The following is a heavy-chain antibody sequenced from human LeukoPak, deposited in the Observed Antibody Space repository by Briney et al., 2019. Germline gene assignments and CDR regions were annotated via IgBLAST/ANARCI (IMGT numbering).Heavy chain of an antibody. J-gene: IGHJ4*02. CDR2: IYHSGST. D-gene: IGHD1-26*01. CDR3: ARFSKTLVGAPGGDY. V-gene: IGHV4-4*02. CDR1: GGSISSSNW. Sequence: SETLSLTCAVSGGSISSSNWWSWVRQPPGKGLEWIGEIYHSGSTNYNPSLQSRVTISVDTSKSQFSLKLSSVTAADTAVYYCARFSKTLVGAPGGDYWGQGTLVTVSS.